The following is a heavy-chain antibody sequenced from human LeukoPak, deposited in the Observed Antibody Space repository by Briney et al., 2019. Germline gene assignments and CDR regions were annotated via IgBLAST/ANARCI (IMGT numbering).Heavy chain of an antibody. D-gene: IGHD1-26*01. Sequence: VGSLRLSCAASVFSVSSSYMNSVRQAPGRGLEWVAVIYSGESTNYADSVKGRFTISRDSSKNTLYLQMNSLRAEDTAVYYCARASGIDYTDMPDYWGQGTLVTDCS. CDR2: IYSGEST. CDR1: VFSVSSSY. CDR3: ARASGIDYTDMPDY. V-gene: IGHV3-53*01. J-gene: IGHJ4*02.